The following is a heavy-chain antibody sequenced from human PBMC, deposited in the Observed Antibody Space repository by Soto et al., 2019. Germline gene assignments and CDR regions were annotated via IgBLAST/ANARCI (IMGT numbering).Heavy chain of an antibody. J-gene: IGHJ3*02. CDR1: GGSISSNY. Sequence: QVQLQESGPGLVKPSETLSLTCTVSGGSISSNYWSWIRQPPGKGLEWIGYIYYNGYTSYNPSLKSRVTISVDTSKNQFSLKLRSVTAADTAVYYCARERVVYAFDIWGQGTMVTVSS. CDR2: IYYNGYT. V-gene: IGHV4-59*01. CDR3: ARERVVYAFDI. D-gene: IGHD2-15*01.